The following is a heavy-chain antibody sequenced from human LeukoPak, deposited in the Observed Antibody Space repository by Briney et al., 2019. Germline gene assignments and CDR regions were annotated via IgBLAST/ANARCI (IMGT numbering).Heavy chain of an antibody. CDR3: ARHSDYVGDSSLDTDAFDV. CDR2: IYYSGST. Sequence: KPSETLSLTCTVSGGSISSSTYYWVWIRQPPGKGLEWIATIYYSGSTYYNPSLKSRVTISVDTSNNQFSLTLSSVTAADTAMYYCARHSDYVGDSSLDTDAFDVWGRGTMVTVSS. V-gene: IGHV4-39*01. CDR1: GGSISSSTYY. J-gene: IGHJ3*01. D-gene: IGHD4-23*01.